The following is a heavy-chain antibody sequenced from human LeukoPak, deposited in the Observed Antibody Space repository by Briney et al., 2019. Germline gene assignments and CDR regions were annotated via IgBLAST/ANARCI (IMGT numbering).Heavy chain of an antibody. CDR1: GYTFTVYY. D-gene: IGHD3-22*01. CDR2: INPNSGGT. J-gene: IGHJ3*02. Sequence: ASVWVSCKASGYTFTVYYMHWVRQAPGQGLERRGWINPNSGGTKCAQNFQGRVTMTRDTSISTAYMELSRLRSDDTAVYYCARDSAVYDSSGYFLHAFDIWGQGTMVTVSS. V-gene: IGHV1-2*02. CDR3: ARDSAVYDSSGYFLHAFDI.